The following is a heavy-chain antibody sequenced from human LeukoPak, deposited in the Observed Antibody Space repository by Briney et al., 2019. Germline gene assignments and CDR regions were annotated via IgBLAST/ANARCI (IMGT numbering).Heavy chain of an antibody. Sequence: ASVKVSCKASGYTFTGYYMHWVRQAPGQGLEWMGWINPNSGGTNYAQKFQGWVTMTRDTSISTAYMELSRLRSDDTAVYYCAREKIAAAGTIRYYYGMDVWGKGTTVTVSS. J-gene: IGHJ6*04. D-gene: IGHD6-13*01. V-gene: IGHV1-2*04. CDR1: GYTFTGYY. CDR2: INPNSGGT. CDR3: AREKIAAAGTIRYYYGMDV.